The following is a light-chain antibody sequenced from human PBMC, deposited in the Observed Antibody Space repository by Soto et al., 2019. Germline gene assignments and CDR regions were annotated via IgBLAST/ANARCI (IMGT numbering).Light chain of an antibody. CDR1: QSISSW. CDR3: QQYSYFAT. V-gene: IGKV1-5*03. J-gene: IGKJ1*01. CDR2: KAS. Sequence: DIQMTQSPSTLSASVGDRVTITCRASQSISSWLTWYQQKAGQDPKLLLYKASIVESGVPSRFSGSGSGTEFTLTISSLQPDDSETYYCQQYSYFATFGQGTRVEVK.